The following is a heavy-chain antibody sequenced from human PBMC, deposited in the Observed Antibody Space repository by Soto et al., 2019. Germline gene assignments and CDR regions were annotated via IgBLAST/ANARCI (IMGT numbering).Heavy chain of an antibody. Sequence: SETLSLTCTVSGGSISSYYWSWIRQPPGQGLEWIGYIYYSGTTNYNPSLKSRVTISVDTSKNRISLRLNSVTAADTAVYYCARDEMATSPWGQGTLVTVSS. CDR1: GGSISSYY. D-gene: IGHD5-12*01. CDR3: ARDEMATSP. V-gene: IGHV4-59*01. J-gene: IGHJ5*02. CDR2: IYYSGTT.